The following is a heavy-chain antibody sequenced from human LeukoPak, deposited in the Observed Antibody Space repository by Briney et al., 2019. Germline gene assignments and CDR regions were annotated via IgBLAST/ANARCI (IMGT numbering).Heavy chain of an antibody. Sequence: GGSLRLSCAASGFIFSNYAMYWVRQTPGKGLEWVAVISYDGSNKYYADSVKGRFTISRDNSKNTLYLQMNSLRAEDTAVYYCARASGGDGYKDWIDNWGQGTLVTVSS. J-gene: IGHJ4*02. D-gene: IGHD3-16*01. CDR2: ISYDGSNK. V-gene: IGHV3-30*04. CDR3: ARASGGDGYKDWIDN. CDR1: GFIFSNYA.